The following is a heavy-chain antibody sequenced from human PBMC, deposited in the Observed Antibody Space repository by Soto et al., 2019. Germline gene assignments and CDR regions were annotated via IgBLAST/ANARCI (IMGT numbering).Heavy chain of an antibody. J-gene: IGHJ6*04. CDR1: GGSFSDYY. Sequence: PSETLSLTCSVYGGSFSDYYWSWIRQPPGKGLEWIGEISHSGSTNYNPSLKSRVTISVHTSKNQFSLKLSSVTAADTAVYYCARARKGSGSDYYYHYGMDVGGKGTTVTVSS. D-gene: IGHD3-3*01. V-gene: IGHV4-34*01. CDR2: ISHSGST. CDR3: ARARKGSGSDYYYHYGMDV.